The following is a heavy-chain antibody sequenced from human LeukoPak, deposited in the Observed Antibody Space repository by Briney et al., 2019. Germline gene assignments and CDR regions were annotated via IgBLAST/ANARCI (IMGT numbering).Heavy chain of an antibody. J-gene: IGHJ3*02. CDR2: IGTAGDT. V-gene: IGHV3-13*01. Sequence: PGGSLRLSCAASGFTFSSYDMHWVRQATGKGLEWVSAIGTAGDTYYPGSVKGRFTISRENAKNSLYLQMNSLRAGDTAVYYCARAGYCDSSGYYWPHALDIWGQGTMVTVSS. CDR1: GFTFSSYD. CDR3: ARAGYCDSSGYYWPHALDI. D-gene: IGHD3-22*01.